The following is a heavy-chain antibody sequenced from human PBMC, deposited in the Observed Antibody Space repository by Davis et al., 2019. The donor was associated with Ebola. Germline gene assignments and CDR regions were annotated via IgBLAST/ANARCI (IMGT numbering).Heavy chain of an antibody. V-gene: IGHV3-21*01. CDR1: GFTFSSYA. Sequence: GESLKISCAASGFTFSSYAMHWVRQAPGKGLEWVSSISSSSSYIYYADSVKGRFTISRDNAKNSLYLQMNSLRAEDTAVYYCARDDSGSYYIWNYFDYWGQGTLVTVSS. CDR3: ARDDSGSYYIWNYFDY. CDR2: ISSSSSYI. D-gene: IGHD1-26*01. J-gene: IGHJ4*02.